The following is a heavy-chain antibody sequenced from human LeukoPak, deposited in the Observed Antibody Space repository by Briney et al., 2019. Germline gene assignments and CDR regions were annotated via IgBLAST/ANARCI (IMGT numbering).Heavy chain of an antibody. CDR3: ASLSGWPQPTTNDY. CDR1: EFSVGSNY. D-gene: IGHD6-19*01. Sequence: PGGSLRLSCAASEFSVGSNYMTWVRQAPGKGLEWVSLIYSGGSTYYADSVKGRFTISRDNSKNTLYLQMNSLRAEDTAVYYCASLSGWPQPTTNDYWGQGTLVTVSS. J-gene: IGHJ4*02. V-gene: IGHV3-66*01. CDR2: IYSGGST.